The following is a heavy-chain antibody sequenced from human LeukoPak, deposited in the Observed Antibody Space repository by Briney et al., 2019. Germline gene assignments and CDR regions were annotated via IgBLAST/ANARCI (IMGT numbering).Heavy chain of an antibody. CDR1: GFTFSSYS. V-gene: IGHV3-21*01. CDR3: ARGKVATINY. CDR2: ISSSSSYI. J-gene: IGHJ4*02. Sequence: GGSLRLSCAASGFTFSSYSTNWVRQAPGKGLEWVSSISSSSSYIYYADSVKGRFTISRDNAKNSLYLQMNSLRAEDTAVYYCARGKVATINYWGQGTLVTVSS. D-gene: IGHD5-12*01.